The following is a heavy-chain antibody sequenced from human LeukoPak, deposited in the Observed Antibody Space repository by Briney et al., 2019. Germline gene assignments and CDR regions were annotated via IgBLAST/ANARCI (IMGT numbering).Heavy chain of an antibody. J-gene: IGHJ4*02. V-gene: IGHV3-74*01. CDR3: AREWSQFGELPDY. CDR1: VFTFSNHW. Sequence: GGSLRLSCAASVFTFSNHWRHWVRQAPGKGLVWISRTKSDGSSTTYADSVKRRFTISRDNAKNTLYLKMSSLRPEDTAVYYCAREWSQFGELPDYWGQGTLVTVSS. CDR2: TKSDGSST. D-gene: IGHD3-10*01.